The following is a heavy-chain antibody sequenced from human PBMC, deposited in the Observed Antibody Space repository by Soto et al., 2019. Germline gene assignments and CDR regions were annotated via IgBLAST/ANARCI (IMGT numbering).Heavy chain of an antibody. V-gene: IGHV4-39*02. CDR2: IYYSGCT. CDR1: GGSIASSNYY. Sequence: SETLSLTCTVSGGSIASSNYYWGRMRQPPGKGLEWIGSIYYSGCTYYNPSLKSRVTISVDTSKNHFSLKLTSVTAADTAVYYCARIGYCSSTSCYEFDPWGQGALVTVSS. J-gene: IGHJ5*02. D-gene: IGHD2-2*01. CDR3: ARIGYCSSTSCYEFDP.